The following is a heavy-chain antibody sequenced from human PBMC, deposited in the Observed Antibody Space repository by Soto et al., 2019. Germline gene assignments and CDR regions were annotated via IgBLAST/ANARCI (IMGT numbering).Heavy chain of an antibody. V-gene: IGHV1-2*02. J-gene: IGHJ6*02. CDR2: INPNSGGT. Sequence: GASVKVSCKASGYTFTGYYMHWVRQAPGQGLEWMGWINPNSGGTNYAQKFQGRVTMTRDTSISTAYMELSRLRSDDTAVYYCARIPDFWRASYYYYYGMDVWGQGTTVTVSS. CDR3: ARIPDFWRASYYYYYGMDV. D-gene: IGHD3-3*01. CDR1: GYTFTGYY.